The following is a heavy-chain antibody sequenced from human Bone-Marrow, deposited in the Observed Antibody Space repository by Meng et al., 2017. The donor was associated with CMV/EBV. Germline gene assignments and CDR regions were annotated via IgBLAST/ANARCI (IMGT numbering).Heavy chain of an antibody. Sequence: ASVKVSCKASGYTFTSYGISWVRQAPGQGLEWMGWISAYNGNTNYAQKLQGRVTITTDEPTSTAYMELSSLRSEDTAVYYCAGAKGGTYYYGMHVWGQGTTVTVSS. CDR2: ISAYNGNT. V-gene: IGHV1-18*01. CDR1: GYTFTSYG. J-gene: IGHJ6*02. D-gene: IGHD3-16*01. CDR3: AGAKGGTYYYGMHV.